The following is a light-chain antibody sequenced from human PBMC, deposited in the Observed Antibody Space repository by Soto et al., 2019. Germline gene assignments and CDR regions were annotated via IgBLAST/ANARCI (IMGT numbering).Light chain of an antibody. CDR3: QVWNSSSDPWL. V-gene: IGLV3-21*02. CDR2: DDD. CDR1: NIGNKS. J-gene: IGLJ3*02. Sequence: SYELTQPPSVSVAPGQTAMITCGGNNIGNKSVHWYHQRPGQAPVLVVYDDDDRPSGIPERFSGSNSGNTATLTISRVEAGDEADYSCQVWNSSSDPWLFGGGTKLTVL.